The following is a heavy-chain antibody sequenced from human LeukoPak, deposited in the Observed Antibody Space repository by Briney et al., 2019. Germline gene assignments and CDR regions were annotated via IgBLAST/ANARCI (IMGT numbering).Heavy chain of an antibody. Sequence: GASLQISCKGSGYSFTSYWIGWVRQMPGKGLEWMGIIYPGDSDTRYSPSFQGQVTISADKSISTAYLQWSSLKASDTAMYYCARRDGYYYYGMDVWGQGTTVTVSS. V-gene: IGHV5-51*01. CDR1: GYSFTSYW. CDR3: ARRDGYYYYGMDV. J-gene: IGHJ6*02. CDR2: IYPGDSDT.